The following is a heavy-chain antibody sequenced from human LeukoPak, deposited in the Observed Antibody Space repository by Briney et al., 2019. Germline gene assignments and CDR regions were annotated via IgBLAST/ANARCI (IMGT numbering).Heavy chain of an antibody. J-gene: IGHJ4*02. CDR1: GGSFSGYY. V-gene: IGHV4-34*01. D-gene: IGHD4-17*01. CDR2: INHSGST. Sequence: TSETLSLTCAVYGGSFSGYYWGWIRQPPGKGLEWIGEINHSGSTNYNPSLKSRVTISVDTSKNRFSLKLSSVTAADTAVYYCASKGDGDRLDYWGQGTLVTVSS. CDR3: ASKGDGDRLDY.